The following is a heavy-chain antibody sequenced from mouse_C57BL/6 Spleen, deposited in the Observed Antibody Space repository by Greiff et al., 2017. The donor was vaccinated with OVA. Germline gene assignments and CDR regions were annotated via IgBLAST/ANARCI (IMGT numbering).Heavy chain of an antibody. CDR3: ARRSITTVVASPLRY. Sequence: VQRVESGAELARPGASVKMSCKASGYTFTSYTMHWVKQRPGQGLEWIGYINPSSGYTKYNQKFKDKATLTADKSSSTAYMQLSSLTSEDSAVYYCARRSITTVVASPLRYWGQGTTLTVSS. J-gene: IGHJ2*01. CDR2: INPSSGYT. CDR1: GYTFTSYT. V-gene: IGHV1-4*01. D-gene: IGHD1-1*01.